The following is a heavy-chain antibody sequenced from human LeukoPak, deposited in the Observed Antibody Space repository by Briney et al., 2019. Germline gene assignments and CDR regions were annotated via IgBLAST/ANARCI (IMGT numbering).Heavy chain of an antibody. CDR2: IIPIFGTA. CDR3: ARGAYYDSSCYWDSYYFDY. J-gene: IGHJ4*02. Sequence: SVKVSCKASGGTFSSYAISWVRQAPGQGLEWMGGIIPIFGTANYAQKFQGRVTITAAESTSTAYMELSSLRSEDTAVYYCARGAYYDSSCYWDSYYFDYWGQGTLVTVSS. D-gene: IGHD3-22*01. CDR1: GGTFSSYA. V-gene: IGHV1-69*13.